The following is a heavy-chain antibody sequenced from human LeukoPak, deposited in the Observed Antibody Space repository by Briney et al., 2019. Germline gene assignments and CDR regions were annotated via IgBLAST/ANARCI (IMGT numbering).Heavy chain of an antibody. CDR2: IKQDGSEK. J-gene: IGHJ3*02. V-gene: IGHV3-7*03. Sequence: GGSLRLSCAASGFTFSSYWMSWVRQGPGKGLEWVATIKQDGSEKYYVDSVRGRFTISRDNAKNSLYLQMNSLRAEDTAVYYCARVQVSAFDIWGQGTMVTVSS. CDR1: GFTFSSYW. CDR3: ARVQVSAFDI.